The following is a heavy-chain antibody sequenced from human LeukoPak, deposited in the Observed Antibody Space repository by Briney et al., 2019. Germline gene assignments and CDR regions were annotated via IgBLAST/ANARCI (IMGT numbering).Heavy chain of an antibody. CDR1: GGSISSYY. V-gene: IGHV4-59*08. Sequence: SETLSLTCTVSGGSISSYYWSWIRQPPGKGLEWFGYIYYSGSTNYNPSLKSRVTIAVDTSKNQFSLKLSSVTAADTAVYYCASNYGSGVEGPYYYYMDVWGKGTTVTVSS. CDR2: IYYSGST. J-gene: IGHJ6*03. D-gene: IGHD3-10*01. CDR3: ASNYGSGVEGPYYYYMDV.